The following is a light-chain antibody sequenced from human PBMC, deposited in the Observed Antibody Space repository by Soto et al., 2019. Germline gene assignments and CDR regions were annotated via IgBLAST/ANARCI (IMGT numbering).Light chain of an antibody. V-gene: IGLV1-44*01. CDR3: AAWDDSLNGHV. CDR2: TTN. CDR1: SSNIGTSS. J-gene: IGLJ1*01. Sequence: QSVLTQPHSASGTPGQRVTISCSGSSSNIGTSSVHWFQQLPGTAPKLLISTTNQRPSGVPERFSGSKSGTSASLAISGLKSEGEADYYCAAWDDSLNGHVFGTGTKLTVL.